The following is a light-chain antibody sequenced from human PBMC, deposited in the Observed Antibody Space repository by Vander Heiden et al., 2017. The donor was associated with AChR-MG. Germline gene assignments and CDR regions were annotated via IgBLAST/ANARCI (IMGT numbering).Light chain of an antibody. J-gene: IGLJ2*01. CDR3: QSYDSSLSGSVV. V-gene: IGLV1-40*01. Sequence: QSVLTQPPSVPGAPGQRVTISCTGSSSNIGAGYDVQWYQQLPGTAPKLLIYGNSNRPSGVPDRFSGSKSGTSASLAITGLQAEDEADYYCQSYDSSLSGSVVFGGGTKLTVL. CDR1: SSNIGAGYD. CDR2: GNS.